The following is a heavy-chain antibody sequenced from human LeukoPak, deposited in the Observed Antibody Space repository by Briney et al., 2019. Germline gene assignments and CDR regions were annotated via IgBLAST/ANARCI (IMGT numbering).Heavy chain of an antibody. CDR1: GFTFSSYE. CDR2: ISSSGSTI. Sequence: PGGSLRLSCAASGFTFSSYEMNWVRQAPGKGLEWVSYISSSGSTIYYADSVKGRFTISRDNAKNSLYLQMNSLRAEDTAVYYCARDGHSYGYSMYPYYYYGMDVWGKGTTVTVSS. J-gene: IGHJ6*04. CDR3: ARDGHSYGYSMYPYYYYGMDV. V-gene: IGHV3-48*03. D-gene: IGHD5-18*01.